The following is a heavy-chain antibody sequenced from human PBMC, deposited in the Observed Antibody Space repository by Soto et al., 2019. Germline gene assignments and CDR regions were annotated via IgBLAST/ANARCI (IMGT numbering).Heavy chain of an antibody. CDR2: ISNDGTNK. J-gene: IGHJ6*02. CDR1: GFTFRSYG. CDR3: GKDTLDCSGGDCPLYYYYGMDV. V-gene: IGHV3-30*18. D-gene: IGHD2-15*01. Sequence: QVQLVESGGGVVQPGRSLRLSCAASGFTFRSYGMHWVRQAPGKGLEWLAVISNDGTNKYLADSVKGLLTLSRDNSRNTLALEINNLRPEDTAVYYCGKDTLDCSGGDCPLYYYYGMDVWGQGTTVTVSS.